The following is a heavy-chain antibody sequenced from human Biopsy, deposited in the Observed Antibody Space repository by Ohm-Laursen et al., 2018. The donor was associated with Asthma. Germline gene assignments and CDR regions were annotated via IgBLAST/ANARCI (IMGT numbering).Heavy chain of an antibody. Sequence: SVKVSCKAPGGTFSNFAFSWVRQAPGHGLEWMGTILTKYDITPYAEKFQGRVTITADKSTSTTYMELSRLRSEDTAVYYCARSYDTDSYPVLVLDYWGQGTLVTVSS. D-gene: IGHD3-22*01. J-gene: IGHJ4*02. V-gene: IGHV1-69*04. CDR1: GGTFSNFA. CDR2: ILTKYDIT. CDR3: ARSYDTDSYPVLVLDY.